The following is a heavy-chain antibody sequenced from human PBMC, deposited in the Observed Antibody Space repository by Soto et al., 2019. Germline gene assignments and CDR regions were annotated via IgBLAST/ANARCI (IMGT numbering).Heavy chain of an antibody. Sequence: QVQLVQSGAEVKKPGASVKVSCKASGYTFTSYDINWVRQATGQGLEWMGWMNPNSGNPGYAQKFQGRVTMTRNTALSTAYMELTSLRSENTAVYYCSRAYYDFWSGYSGLDYWGQGTLVTVSS. D-gene: IGHD3-3*01. J-gene: IGHJ4*02. CDR2: MNPNSGNP. CDR1: GYTFTSYD. V-gene: IGHV1-8*01. CDR3: SRAYYDFWSGYSGLDY.